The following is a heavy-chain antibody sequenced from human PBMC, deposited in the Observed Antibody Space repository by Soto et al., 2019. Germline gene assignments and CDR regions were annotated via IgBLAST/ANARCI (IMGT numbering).Heavy chain of an antibody. V-gene: IGHV1-69*01. CDR1: GGTFSSYA. CDR3: AVYSSSSY. D-gene: IGHD6-13*01. Sequence: LVQSGAEVKKPXSSVKVSXXXXGGTFSSYAISXXXXXPGQGLEWMGGVIPIFGTANYAQKFQGRVTITADESTSTAYMELSSLRSEDTAVYYCAVYSSSSYWGQGTLVTVSS. J-gene: IGHJ4*02. CDR2: VIPIFGTA.